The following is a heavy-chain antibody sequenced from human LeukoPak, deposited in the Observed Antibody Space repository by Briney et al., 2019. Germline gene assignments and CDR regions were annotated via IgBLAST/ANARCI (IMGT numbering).Heavy chain of an antibody. J-gene: IGHJ4*02. CDR3: ARVRSSGWYYFDY. CDR2: ISSSSSYI. Sequence: GGSLRLSCASSGFTSSSYSMNWVRQAPGKGLEWVSSISSSSSYIYYADSVKGRFTISRDNAKNSLYLQMNSLRAEDTAVYYCARVRSSGWYYFDYWGQGTLVTVSS. CDR1: GFTSSSYS. V-gene: IGHV3-21*01. D-gene: IGHD6-19*01.